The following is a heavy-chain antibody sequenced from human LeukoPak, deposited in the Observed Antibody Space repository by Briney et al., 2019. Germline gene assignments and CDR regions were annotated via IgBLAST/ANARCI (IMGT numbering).Heavy chain of an antibody. CDR2: ISRSGGST. J-gene: IGHJ5*02. CDR3: ARDLGQYYDTSDNWFDP. D-gene: IGHD3-22*01. CDR1: GFTFNNYA. V-gene: IGHV3-23*01. Sequence: GGSLRLSCAASGFTFNNYAMTWVRQASGKGLEWVSAISRSGGSTYYADSVKGRFTISRDNAKNTLNLQMNSLRAEDTAVYYCARDLGQYYDTSDNWFDPWGQGTLVTVSS.